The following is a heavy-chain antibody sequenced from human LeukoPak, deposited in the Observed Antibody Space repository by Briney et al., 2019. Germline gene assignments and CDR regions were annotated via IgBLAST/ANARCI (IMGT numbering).Heavy chain of an antibody. CDR3: ARLRGSYPRVGFDP. Sequence: PSETLSLTCTVYGGSFSGYYWSWIRQPPGKGLEWIGEINHSGSTNYNPSLKSRVTISVDTSKNQFSLKLSSVTAADTAVYYCARLRGSYPRVGFDPWGQGTLVTVSS. J-gene: IGHJ5*02. V-gene: IGHV4-34*01. D-gene: IGHD1-26*01. CDR2: INHSGST. CDR1: GGSFSGYY.